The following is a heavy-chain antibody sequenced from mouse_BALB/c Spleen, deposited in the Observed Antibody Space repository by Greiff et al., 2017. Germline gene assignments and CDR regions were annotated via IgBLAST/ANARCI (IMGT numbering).Heavy chain of an antibody. V-gene: IGHV10-1*02. CDR3: VRESSSLFAY. CDR1: GFTFNTYA. D-gene: IGHD1-1*01. CDR2: IRSKSNNYAT. J-gene: IGHJ3*01. Sequence: GGGLVQPKGSLKLSCAASGFTFNTYAMNWVRQAPGKGLEWVARIRSKSNNYATYYADSVKDRFTISRDDSQSMLYLQMNNLKTEDTAMYYCVRESSSLFAYWGQGTLVTVSA.